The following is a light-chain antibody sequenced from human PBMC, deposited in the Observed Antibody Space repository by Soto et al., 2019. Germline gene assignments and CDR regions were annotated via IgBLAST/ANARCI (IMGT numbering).Light chain of an antibody. V-gene: IGKV3-20*01. CDR2: GAS. CDR1: QSVSGTY. CDR3: QQYASSPRT. J-gene: IGKJ1*01. Sequence: EIVLTQSPGTLSLSPGEGATLSCRASQSVSGTYLAWFQQKPGQAPRLLIYGASSRATGIPHRFSGSGSGTDFTLTISRLEPENFAVYYCQQYASSPRTFGQGTKVEIK.